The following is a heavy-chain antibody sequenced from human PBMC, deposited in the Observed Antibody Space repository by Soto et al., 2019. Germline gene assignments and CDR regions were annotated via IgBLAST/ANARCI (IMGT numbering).Heavy chain of an antibody. D-gene: IGHD6-13*01. V-gene: IGHV1-18*01. CDR3: ARDAAAGLNDY. CDR1: GYTFTSYG. CDR2: ISAYNGNT. J-gene: IGHJ4*02. Sequence: QVQLVQSGAEVKKPGASVKVSCKASGYTFTSYGISWVRQAPGQGLEWMGWISAYNGNTKHVQKFQGRVTMTTDTSTSTAYMELRSLRSADTAVYYCARDAAAGLNDYWGQGTLVTVSS.